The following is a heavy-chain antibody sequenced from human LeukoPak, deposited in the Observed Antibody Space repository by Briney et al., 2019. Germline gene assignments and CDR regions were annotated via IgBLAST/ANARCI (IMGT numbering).Heavy chain of an antibody. Sequence: GASVKVSCKASGGTFSSYAISWVRQAPGQGLEWMGGIIPIFGTANYAQKFQGRVTITADESTSTAYMELSSLRSEDTAVYYCARGNSSSWGPPPYYYYYMDVWGKGTTVTVSS. V-gene: IGHV1-69*13. CDR2: IIPIFGTA. D-gene: IGHD6-13*01. CDR1: GGTFSSYA. CDR3: ARGNSSSWGPPPYYYYYMDV. J-gene: IGHJ6*03.